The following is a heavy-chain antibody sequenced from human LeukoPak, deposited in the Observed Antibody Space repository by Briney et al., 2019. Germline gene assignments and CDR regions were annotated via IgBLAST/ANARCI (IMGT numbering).Heavy chain of an antibody. CDR1: GFTFSTYG. V-gene: IGHV3-30*02. J-gene: IGHJ4*02. D-gene: IGHD6-19*01. CDR2: IRSDGSNT. Sequence: GGSLRLSCAAYGFTFSTYGMHWVRQAPGKGLEWVAFIRSDGSNTYYADSVKGRFTISRDNSKNTLYMQMNSLRAEDTAVYYCARILSSAWGELGYWGQGTLVTVPS. CDR3: ARILSSAWGELGY.